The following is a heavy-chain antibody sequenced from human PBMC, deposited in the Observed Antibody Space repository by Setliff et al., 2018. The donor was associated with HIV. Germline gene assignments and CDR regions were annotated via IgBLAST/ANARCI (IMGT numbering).Heavy chain of an antibody. V-gene: IGHV5-51*01. Sequence: GESLKISCHLSGYSFVDLWIGWVRQMPGKGLEWVGFIYPGDSDSRYSPSFRGQVTISADSSIATAYLQWSSLKASDTAIYYCARHGEAGDYMDVWGQGTTVTVSS. CDR3: ARHGEAGDYMDV. CDR2: IYPGDSDS. J-gene: IGHJ6*03. D-gene: IGHD6-13*01. CDR1: GYSFVDLW.